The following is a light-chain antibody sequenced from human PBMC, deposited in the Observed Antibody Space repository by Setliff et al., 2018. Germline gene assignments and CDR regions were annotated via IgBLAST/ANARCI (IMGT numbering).Light chain of an antibody. CDR1: SSDVGEYDY. J-gene: IGLJ1*01. CDR3: SAYAGSNNWGV. CDR2: EVT. Sequence: QSALAQPPSASGSPGQSVTISCTGTSSDVGEYDYVSWYQQHPGKAPKLMLYEVTKRPSGVPDRFSGSKSGNTASLTVSGLQAEDEADYYCSAYAGSNNWGVFGTGTKATVL. V-gene: IGLV2-8*01.